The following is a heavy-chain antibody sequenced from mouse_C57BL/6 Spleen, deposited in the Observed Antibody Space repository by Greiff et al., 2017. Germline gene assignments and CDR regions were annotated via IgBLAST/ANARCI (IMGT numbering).Heavy chain of an antibody. J-gene: IGHJ4*01. CDR3: AILGRYAMDY. D-gene: IGHD4-1*01. CDR1: GYTFTSYW. CDR2: IDPSDSYT. Sequence: QVQLQQPGAELVKPGASVKLSCKASGYTFTSYWMQWVKQRPGQGLEWIGEIDPSDSYTNYNQKFKGKATLTVDTSSSTAYMQLSSLTSEDSAVYYRAILGRYAMDYWGQGTSVTVSS. V-gene: IGHV1-50*01.